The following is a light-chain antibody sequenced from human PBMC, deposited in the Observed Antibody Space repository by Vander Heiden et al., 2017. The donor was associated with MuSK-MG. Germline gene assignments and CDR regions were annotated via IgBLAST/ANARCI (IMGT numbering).Light chain of an antibody. V-gene: IGLV1-36*01. CDR3: AAWDDSLNGFV. Sequence: QSVLTQPPSVSEAPRQRVTISCSGSSSNIGHNAVNWYQQLPGKAPKLLIYYDDLLPSGVSDRFSGSKSGTSASLAISGLQSEDEADYYCAAWDDSLNGFVFGGGTKLTGL. CDR1: SSNIGHNA. J-gene: IGLJ3*02. CDR2: YDD.